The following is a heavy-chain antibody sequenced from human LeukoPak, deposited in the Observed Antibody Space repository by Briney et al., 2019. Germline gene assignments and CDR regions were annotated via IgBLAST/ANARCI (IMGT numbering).Heavy chain of an antibody. D-gene: IGHD4-11*01. V-gene: IGHV1-69*05. CDR1: GGTFSSYA. CDR2: IIPIFGTA. CDR3: ARAERGYSNLDY. J-gene: IGHJ4*02. Sequence: SVKVSCKASGGTFSSYAISWVRQAPGQGLEWMGGIIPIFGTANYAQKCQGRVTITTDESTSTDYMELSSLRPEDTAVYYCARAERGYSNLDYWGQGTLVTVSS.